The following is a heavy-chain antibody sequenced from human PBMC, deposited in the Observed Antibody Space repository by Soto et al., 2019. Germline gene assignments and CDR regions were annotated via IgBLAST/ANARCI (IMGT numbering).Heavy chain of an antibody. V-gene: IGHV4-59*01. CDR1: RGSISRYY. CDR3: ARHNSDWHAYYFAY. CDR2: IYYSGST. D-gene: IGHD6-19*01. J-gene: IGHJ4*02. Sequence: PSETLSLTCTVHRGSISRYYWSWTRQPPGKGLEWIGYIYYSGSTNYNPSLKSRVTISVDTSKNQFSLKLSSVTAADTAVYYCARHNSDWHAYYFAYSGQGTLVTVSS.